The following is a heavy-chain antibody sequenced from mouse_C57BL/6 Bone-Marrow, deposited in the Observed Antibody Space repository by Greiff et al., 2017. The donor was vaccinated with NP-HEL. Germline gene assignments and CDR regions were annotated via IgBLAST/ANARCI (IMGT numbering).Heavy chain of an antibody. J-gene: IGHJ4*01. Sequence: EVMLVESGGGLVKPGGSLKLSCAASGFTFSSYAMSWVRQTPEKRLEWVATISDGGSYTYYPDNVKGRFTISRDNAKNNLYLQMSHLKSEDTAMYYCAGPYYYAMDYWGQGTSVTVSS. V-gene: IGHV5-4*03. CDR2: ISDGGSYT. CDR1: GFTFSSYA. CDR3: AGPYYYAMDY.